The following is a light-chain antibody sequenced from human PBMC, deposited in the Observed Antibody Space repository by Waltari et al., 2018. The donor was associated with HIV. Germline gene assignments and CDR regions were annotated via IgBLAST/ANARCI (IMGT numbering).Light chain of an antibody. V-gene: IGLV2-14*01. CDR1: SSDVGGYNY. J-gene: IGLJ2*01. CDR3: NSYTSSSHVI. CDR2: DVS. Sequence: QSALTQPSSVSGSPGQSITISCTGPSSDVGGYNYVSWYQHHPGQAPKLMIFDVSNRPSGVSNRFSGSKSGNTASLTISGLQAEDEADYYCNSYTSSSHVIFGGGTKLTVL.